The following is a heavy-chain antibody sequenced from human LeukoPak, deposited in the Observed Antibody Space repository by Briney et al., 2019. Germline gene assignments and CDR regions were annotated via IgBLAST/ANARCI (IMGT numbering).Heavy chain of an antibody. CDR3: ARFRRDYYYYYGMDV. Sequence: ASVKVSCKASGYTFTGYYVHWVRQAPGQGLEWMGWINPNSGGTNYAQKFQGRVTMTRDTSISTAYMELSRLRSDDTAVYYCARFRRDYYYYYGMDVWGQGTTVTVSS. V-gene: IGHV1-2*02. CDR1: GYTFTGYY. CDR2: INPNSGGT. J-gene: IGHJ6*02.